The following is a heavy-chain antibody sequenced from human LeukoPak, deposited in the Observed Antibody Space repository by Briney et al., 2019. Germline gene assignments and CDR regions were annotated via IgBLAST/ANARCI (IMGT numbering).Heavy chain of an antibody. CDR3: GRSSLNCRGVSVCGSY. D-gene: IGHD2-15*01. J-gene: IGHJ4*02. V-gene: IGHV4-38-2*02. Sequence: SETLSLTCTVSGYSISSGYYWGWIRQPPGKGLEWIGSIYHSGSTYYNPSLKGRVTISVDTSKNQFSLKLNSLTAADTAGYYFGRSSLNCRGVSVCGSYWGQGTLVTVSS. CDR1: GYSISSGYY. CDR2: IYHSGST.